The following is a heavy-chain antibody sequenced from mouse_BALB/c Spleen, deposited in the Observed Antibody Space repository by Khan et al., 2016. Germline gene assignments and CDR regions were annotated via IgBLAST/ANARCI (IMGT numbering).Heavy chain of an antibody. CDR3: ARDGTMITTTGFDY. CDR2: ISYSGST. Sequence: EVQLVESGPSLVKPSQTLSLTCSVTGDSITSGYWNWIRKFPGNKLEYMGYISYSGSTYYNPSLKSRISLTRDTSKNQFSLQLNPVTTEDTATYYGARDGTMITTTGFDYGGQGTTLTVSS. J-gene: IGHJ2*01. V-gene: IGHV3-8*02. CDR1: GDSITSGY. D-gene: IGHD2-4*01.